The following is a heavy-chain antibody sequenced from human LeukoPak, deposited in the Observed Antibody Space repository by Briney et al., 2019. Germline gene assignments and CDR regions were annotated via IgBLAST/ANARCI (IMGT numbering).Heavy chain of an antibody. V-gene: IGHV4-39*01. D-gene: IGHD3-22*01. CDR1: SGSISSSSYY. Sequence: PSETLSLTCTVSSGSISSSSYYWGWIRQPPGKGLEWIGSIYYSGSTYYNPSLKSRVTISVDTSKNQFSLKLSSVTAADTAVYYCARIGPYWYFDLWGRGTLVTVSS. CDR2: IYYSGST. CDR3: ARIGPYWYFDL. J-gene: IGHJ2*01.